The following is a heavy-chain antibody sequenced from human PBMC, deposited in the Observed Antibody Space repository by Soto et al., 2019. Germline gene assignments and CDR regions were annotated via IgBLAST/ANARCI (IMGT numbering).Heavy chain of an antibody. CDR3: GRERDGSSWSSAEYLQH. D-gene: IGHD6-13*01. CDR1: GYTFTTYG. V-gene: IGHV1-18*01. CDR2: ISAYNGNT. Sequence: QVQLVQSGAEVKKPGASVKVSCKASGYTFTTYGIHWVRQAPGQGLEWMGWISAYNGNTNYAQKFQGRVTMNTDTSTTTAYMDLRSLRSDDTAVYYCGRERDGSSWSSAEYLQHWGQGTLVTVSS. J-gene: IGHJ1*01.